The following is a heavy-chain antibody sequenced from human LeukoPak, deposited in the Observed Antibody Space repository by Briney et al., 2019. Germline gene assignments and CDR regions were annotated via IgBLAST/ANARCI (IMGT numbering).Heavy chain of an antibody. J-gene: IGHJ2*01. D-gene: IGHD5-12*01. CDR3: ARVRKYSGYYSWYFDL. V-gene: IGHV3-13*01. CDR2: IGTAGDI. Sequence: GGSLRLSCAASGFTFSSYDMHWVRQATGKGLEWVSGIGTAGDIYYSGSVKGRFTISRENAKSSLYLQMKSLRAGDTAVYYCARVRKYSGYYSWYFDLWGRGTLVTVSS. CDR1: GFTFSSYD.